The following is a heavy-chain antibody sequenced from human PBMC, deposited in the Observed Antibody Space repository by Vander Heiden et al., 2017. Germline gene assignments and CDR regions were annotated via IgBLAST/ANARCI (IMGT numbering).Heavy chain of an antibody. Sequence: EVQLVESGGGLVQPGGSLRLSCAAPGFTLSSYWMSWVRQAPGRGLEWVANIKQDGSEKYYVDSVKGRFTISRDNAKNSLYLQMNSLRDEDTAVYFCFGYSSGWGQYYYYYGMDVWGQGTTVTVSS. CDR2: IKQDGSEK. V-gene: IGHV3-7*01. CDR3: FGYSSGWGQYYYYYGMDV. CDR1: GFTLSSYW. D-gene: IGHD6-19*01. J-gene: IGHJ6*02.